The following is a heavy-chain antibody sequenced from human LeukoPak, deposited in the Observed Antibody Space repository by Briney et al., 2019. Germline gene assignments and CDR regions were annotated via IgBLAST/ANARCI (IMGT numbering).Heavy chain of an antibody. CDR1: GFTFSTYI. CDR3: AREGGGSSVDY. CDR2: ISSSSSYI. J-gene: IGHJ4*02. D-gene: IGHD2-15*01. V-gene: IGHV3-21*01. Sequence: GGSLRLSCAASGFTFSTYIMNWVRQTPGKGLEWVSSISSSSSYIYYADSVKGRFTISRDNAKNSLYLQMNSLRAEDTAVYYCAREGGGSSVDYWGQGTLVTVSS.